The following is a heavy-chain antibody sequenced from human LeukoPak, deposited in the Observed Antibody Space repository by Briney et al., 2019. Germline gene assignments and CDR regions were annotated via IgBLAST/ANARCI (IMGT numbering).Heavy chain of an antibody. Sequence: ASVKDSFQASVYIFTSYDINWVRPATGRGLAWMGGMNPNSGNTGYAQKFQGRITMTRNTSKSTAYMELSSLRSEDTAVYYCARRLIGQWLVPNWGQGTLVTVSS. J-gene: IGHJ4*02. CDR1: VYIFTSYD. V-gene: IGHV1-8*01. CDR3: ARRLIGQWLVPN. D-gene: IGHD6-19*01. CDR2: MNPNSGNT.